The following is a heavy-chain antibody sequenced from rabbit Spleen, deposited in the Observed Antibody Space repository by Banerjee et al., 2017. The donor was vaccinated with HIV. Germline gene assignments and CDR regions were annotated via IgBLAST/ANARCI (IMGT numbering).Heavy chain of an antibody. CDR3: ARDIDGWGIDFDL. Sequence: QSLEESGGDLVKPGGTLTLTCTVSGFSFSSSGVCWVRQAPGKGLEWIACMDPGSPGRAYYANWAKGRFTISKSSSTTVTLQMTSLTAADTATYFCARDIDGWGIDFDLWGQGTLVTVS. D-gene: IGHD4-1*01. CDR2: MDPGSPGRA. J-gene: IGHJ4*01. V-gene: IGHV1S40*01. CDR1: GFSFSSSG.